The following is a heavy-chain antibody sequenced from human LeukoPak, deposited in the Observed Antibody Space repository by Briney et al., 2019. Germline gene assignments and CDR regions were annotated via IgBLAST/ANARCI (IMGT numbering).Heavy chain of an antibody. CDR3: AREGIAARTYFDY. CDR1: GYTFTSYA. V-gene: IGHV1-3*01. Sequence: ASVKVSCKASGYTFTSYAMHWVRQAPGQRLEWMGWINAGNGNTKYSQKFQGRVTITRDTSASTAYMELSSLRSEDTAVYYCAREGIAARTYFDYWGQGTPVTVSS. J-gene: IGHJ4*02. D-gene: IGHD6-6*01. CDR2: INAGNGNT.